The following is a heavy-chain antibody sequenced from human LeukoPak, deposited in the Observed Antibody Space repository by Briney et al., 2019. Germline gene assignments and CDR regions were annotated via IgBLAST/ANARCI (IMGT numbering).Heavy chain of an antibody. Sequence: ASVKVSCKASGYTFTSYYMHWVRQAPGQGLEWMGIINPSGGSTSYAQKFQGRVTMTRDTSTSTVYMELSSLRSEDTAVYYCARDVVPAARGMDAFDIWGQGTMVTVSS. D-gene: IGHD2-2*01. V-gene: IGHV1-46*01. CDR3: ARDVVPAARGMDAFDI. CDR1: GYTFTSYY. J-gene: IGHJ3*02. CDR2: INPSGGST.